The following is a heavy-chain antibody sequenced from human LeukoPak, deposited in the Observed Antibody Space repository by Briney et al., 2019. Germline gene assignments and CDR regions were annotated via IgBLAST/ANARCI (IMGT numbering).Heavy chain of an antibody. V-gene: IGHV3-11*01. D-gene: IGHD3-10*01. CDR1: GFTFSDYY. CDR2: ISSSGSTI. CDR3: ARGTHSGSYDY. J-gene: IGHJ4*02. Sequence: GSLRLSWSASGFTFSDYYMSWIRQAPGKGLEWVSYISSSGSTIYYADSVKGRFTISRDNAKNSLYLQMNSLRAEDTAVYYCARGTHSGSYDYWGQGTLVTVSS.